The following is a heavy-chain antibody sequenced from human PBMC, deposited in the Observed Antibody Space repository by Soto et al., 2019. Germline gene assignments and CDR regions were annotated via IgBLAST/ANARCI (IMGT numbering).Heavy chain of an antibody. Sequence: GGSLRHSCAASGFTFSDHYMDWVRQAPGKGLEWVGRIRNKANSYATEYAASVKGRFTISRDDSKNSLYLQMNSLRVEDTAIYYCTKDSHWGIISPTHDHWGQGTQVTVSS. CDR1: GFTFSDHY. D-gene: IGHD3-16*01. CDR2: IRNKANSYAT. J-gene: IGHJ4*02. V-gene: IGHV3-72*01. CDR3: TKDSHWGIISPTHDH.